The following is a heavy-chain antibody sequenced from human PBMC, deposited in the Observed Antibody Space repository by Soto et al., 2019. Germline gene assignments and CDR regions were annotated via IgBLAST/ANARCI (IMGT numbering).Heavy chain of an antibody. V-gene: IGHV4-30-4*01. CDR2: IYYSGST. CDR1: GGSISSGDYY. J-gene: IGHJ2*01. Sequence: QVQLQESGPGLVKPSQTLSLACTVSGGSISSGDYYWSWIRQPPGKGLEWIGYIYYSGSTYYNPSRKSRVTISVDTSKNQFSLKLSSVTAADTAVYYCARYATMSSGYQKGYWYFDLWGRGTLVTVSS. D-gene: IGHD3-22*01. CDR3: ARYATMSSGYQKGYWYFDL.